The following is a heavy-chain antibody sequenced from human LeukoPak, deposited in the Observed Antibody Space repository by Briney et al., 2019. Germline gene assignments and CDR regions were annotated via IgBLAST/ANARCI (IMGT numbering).Heavy chain of an antibody. V-gene: IGHV4-34*01. CDR3: ARGGQHYYGSVALDY. J-gene: IGHJ4*02. D-gene: IGHD3-10*01. Sequence: PGGSLRLSCAASGFTFSNAWMSWIRQPPGKGLEWIGEINHSGSTNYNPSLKSRVTISVDTSKNQFSLKLSSVTAADTAVYYCARGGQHYYGSVALDYWGQGTLVTVSS. CDR1: GFTFSNAW. CDR2: INHSGST.